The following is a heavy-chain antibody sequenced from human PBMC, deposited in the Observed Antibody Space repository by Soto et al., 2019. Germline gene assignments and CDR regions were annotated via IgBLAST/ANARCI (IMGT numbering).Heavy chain of an antibody. CDR3: AKEEEAGQGDPSFFDY. Sequence: GGSLRLSCAASGFTFSSYAMSWVRQAPRKGLEWVSAISGSGGSTYYADSVKGRFTISRDNSKNTLYLQMNSLRAEDTAVYYCAKEEEAGQGDPSFFDYWGQGTLVTVSS. J-gene: IGHJ4*02. V-gene: IGHV3-23*01. CDR1: GFTFSSYA. CDR2: ISGSGGST. D-gene: IGHD2-21*01.